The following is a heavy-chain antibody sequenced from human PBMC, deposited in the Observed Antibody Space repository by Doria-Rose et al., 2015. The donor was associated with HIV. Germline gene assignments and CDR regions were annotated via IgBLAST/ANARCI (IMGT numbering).Heavy chain of an antibody. CDR3: ARIKSSRWYHKYYFDF. Sequence: QVTLKESGPVLVKPTETLTLTCTVSGVSLSSPGMGVSWIRQPPGKALELLANIFSDDERCYTTYLKSRLTISRGTSKSQVVLTMTDMDPVDAATYYCARIKSSRWYHKYYFDFWGQGTLVIVSA. CDR1: GVSLSSPGMG. D-gene: IGHD6-13*01. CDR2: IFSDDER. J-gene: IGHJ4*02. V-gene: IGHV2-26*01.